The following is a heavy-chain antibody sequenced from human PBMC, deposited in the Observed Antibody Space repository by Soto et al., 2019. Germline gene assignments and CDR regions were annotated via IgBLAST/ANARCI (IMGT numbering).Heavy chain of an antibody. CDR2: IYYSGST. Sequence: SETLSLTCTVSGGSTSSYYWRWIRQPPGKGLEWIGYIYYSGSTNYNPSLKSQVTISVTTTKNQFSLKLNSVTAADTAVYYCPSLYSVEWELLHKWFDPWGQGTLVTVSS. CDR1: GGSTSSYY. J-gene: IGHJ5*02. V-gene: IGHV4-59*01. CDR3: PSLYSVEWELLHKWFDP. D-gene: IGHD1-26*01.